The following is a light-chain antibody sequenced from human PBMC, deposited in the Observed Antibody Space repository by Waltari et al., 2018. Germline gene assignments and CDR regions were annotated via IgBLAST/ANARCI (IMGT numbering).Light chain of an antibody. CDR2: DVS. CDR1: SSDIGGHHY. Sequence: QSALTQSASVSGSPGQSITISCTGTSSDIGGHHYVSWYQQHPGKAPKLMIYDVSKRFSGISNRFSGSKSANTASLTISGLQAEDEADYYCSAYTSSSSRVFGTGTRVTVL. CDR3: SAYTSSSSRV. V-gene: IGLV2-14*03. J-gene: IGLJ1*01.